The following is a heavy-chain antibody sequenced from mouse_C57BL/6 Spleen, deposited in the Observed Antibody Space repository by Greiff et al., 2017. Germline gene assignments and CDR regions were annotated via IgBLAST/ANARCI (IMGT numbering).Heavy chain of an antibody. Sequence: EVQGVESGGGLVKPGGSLKLSCAASGFTFSDYGMHWVRQAPEKGLEWVAYISRGSSTIYYADTVKGRFTISRDNAKNTLFLQMTSLRSEDTAMYYCAREDTTVVFGYWGQGTTLTVSS. CDR2: ISRGSSTI. CDR3: AREDTTVVFGY. J-gene: IGHJ2*01. CDR1: GFTFSDYG. D-gene: IGHD1-1*01. V-gene: IGHV5-17*01.